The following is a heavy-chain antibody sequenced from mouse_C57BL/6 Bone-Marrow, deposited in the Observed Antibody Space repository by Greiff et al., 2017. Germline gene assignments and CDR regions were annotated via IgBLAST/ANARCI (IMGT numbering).Heavy chain of an antibody. CDR3: AREGNYPYFDY. Sequence: EVKVVESGGGLVKPGGSLKLSCAASGFTFSSYTMSWVRQTPEKRLEWVATISGGGGNTYYPDSVKGRFTISRDNAKNTLYLQMSSLRSEDTALYYCAREGNYPYFDYWGQGTTLTVSS. V-gene: IGHV5-9*01. D-gene: IGHD2-1*01. CDR1: GFTFSSYT. J-gene: IGHJ2*01. CDR2: ISGGGGNT.